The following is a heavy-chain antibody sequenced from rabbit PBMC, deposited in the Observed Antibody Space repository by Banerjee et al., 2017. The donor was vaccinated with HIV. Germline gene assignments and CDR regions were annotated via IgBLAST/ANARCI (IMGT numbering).Heavy chain of an antibody. CDR1: GIDFSSYG. Sequence: QEQLEESGGDLVKPGASLKLSCKASGIDFSSYGISWVRQAPGKGLEWIAYIYPDYGSTDYASWVNGRFTISKTSSTTVTLQMTSLTAADTATYFCARSATMDIAFKLWGPGTLVTVS. J-gene: IGHJ4*01. CDR3: ARSATMDIAFKL. CDR2: IYPDYGST. V-gene: IGHV1S45*01. D-gene: IGHD5-1*01.